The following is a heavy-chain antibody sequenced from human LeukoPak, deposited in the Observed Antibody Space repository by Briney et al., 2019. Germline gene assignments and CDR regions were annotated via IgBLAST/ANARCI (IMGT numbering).Heavy chain of an antibody. J-gene: IGHJ5*02. CDR2: IDSKSGAT. D-gene: IGHD1-26*01. V-gene: IGHV1-2*02. CDR3: ARDVGGVRRFDP. Sequence: ASVKVSCKASGYTFADYYLHWVRQAPGQGLEWMGWIDSKSGATHYEQKFQGTVTMTRDTSITTVYLELSSLKFDDTAVYYCARDVGGVRRFDPWGQGTLVTVSS. CDR1: GYTFADYY.